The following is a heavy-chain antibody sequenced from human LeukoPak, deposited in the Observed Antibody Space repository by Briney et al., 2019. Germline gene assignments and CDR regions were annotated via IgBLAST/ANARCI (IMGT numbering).Heavy chain of an antibody. Sequence: SETLSLTCTVSGGSISSYYWSWIRQPPGKGLEWIGYIYYSGSTNYNPSLKSRVTISVDTSKNQFSLKVRSVTAADTAVYYCAKGEGDYWGQGTLVTVSS. J-gene: IGHJ4*02. CDR2: IYYSGST. CDR1: GGSISSYY. D-gene: IGHD2-21*01. CDR3: AKGEGDY. V-gene: IGHV4-59*01.